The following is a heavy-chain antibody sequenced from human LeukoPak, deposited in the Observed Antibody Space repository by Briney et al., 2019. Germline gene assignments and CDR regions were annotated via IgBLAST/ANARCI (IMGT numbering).Heavy chain of an antibody. V-gene: IGHV3-33*01. CDR3: ARSVGYSDGLRHFHY. J-gene: IGHJ4*02. D-gene: IGHD5-18*01. CDR1: GFTFSSYG. CDR2: IWYDGSNK. Sequence: PGRSLRLSCAASGFTFSSYGMHWVRQAPGKGLEWVAVIWYDGSNKYYADSVKGRFTISRDNSKNTLYLQMNSLRAEDTAVYYCARSVGYSDGLRHFHYWGQGTLVTVSS.